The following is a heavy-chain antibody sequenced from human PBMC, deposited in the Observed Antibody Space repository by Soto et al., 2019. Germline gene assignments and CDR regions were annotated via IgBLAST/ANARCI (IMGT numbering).Heavy chain of an antibody. V-gene: IGHV3-11*06. CDR2: ISSSGSYT. D-gene: IGHD1-26*01. CDR1: GFTISDYY. CDR3: ARGGREAAVDY. J-gene: IGHJ4*02. Sequence: PGGSLRLSCAASGFTISDYYMSWIRQAPGKGLEWVSYISSSGSYTNYADSVKGRFTMSRDNAKNSLYLQMNSLRAEDSAVYYCARGGREAAVDYWGQGTLVTVSS.